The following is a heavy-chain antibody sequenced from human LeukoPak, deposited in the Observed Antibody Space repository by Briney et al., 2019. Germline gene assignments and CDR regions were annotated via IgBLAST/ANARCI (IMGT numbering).Heavy chain of an antibody. V-gene: IGHV3-23*01. CDR1: GFTFSNFA. D-gene: IGHD3-9*01. Sequence: PGGSLRLSCAASGFTFSNFAMTWVRQAPGKGLEWVSGVSVSGDTTYSADPVRGRFTISRGNPKNILYLQMKSLRAEDPALYFCAKLAVYDILTGYYKNWFDPWGQGTLVSVSS. J-gene: IGHJ5*02. CDR2: VSVSGDTT. CDR3: AKLAVYDILTGYYKNWFDP.